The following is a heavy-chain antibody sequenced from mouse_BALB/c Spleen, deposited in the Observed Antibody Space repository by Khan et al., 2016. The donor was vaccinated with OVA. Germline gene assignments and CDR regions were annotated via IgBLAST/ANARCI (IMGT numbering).Heavy chain of an antibody. Sequence: EVELVESGGGLVQPGGSMKLSCVASGFTFSNYWMNWVRQSPEKGLEWVAEIRLKSNIYATHYAESVKGRFTISRDDSKSSVYLQMNNLRAEDTGIYYGSRGYDCYFDVWGAGTTVTVSS. CDR3: SRGYDCYFDV. V-gene: IGHV6-6*02. CDR1: GFTFSNYW. J-gene: IGHJ1*01. CDR2: IRLKSNIYAT. D-gene: IGHD2-2*01.